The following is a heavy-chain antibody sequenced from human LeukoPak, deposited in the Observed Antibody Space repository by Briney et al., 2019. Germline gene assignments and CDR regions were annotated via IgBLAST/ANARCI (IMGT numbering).Heavy chain of an antibody. CDR2: ISWNSGSI. J-gene: IGHJ3*02. Sequence: GGSLRLSCAASGFTFDDYAMHWVRQAPGKGLEWVSGISWNSGSIGYADSVKGRFTISRDNAKNSLYLQMNSLRAEDTALYYCAKVFGDGYGDYPHAFVIWGQGTMVTVSS. CDR1: GFTFDDYA. V-gene: IGHV3-9*01. D-gene: IGHD4-17*01. CDR3: AKVFGDGYGDYPHAFVI.